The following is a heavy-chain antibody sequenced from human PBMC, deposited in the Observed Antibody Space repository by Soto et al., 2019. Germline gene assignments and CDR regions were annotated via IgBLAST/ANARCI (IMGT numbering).Heavy chain of an antibody. D-gene: IGHD2-2*02. J-gene: IGHJ6*02. CDR3: ASPVVPAAIGHPYYYYYGMDV. CDR2: IIPIFGTA. CDR1: GGTFSSYA. V-gene: IGHV1-69*13. Sequence: SVKVSCKASGGTFSSYAISWVRQAPGQGLEWMGGIIPIFGTANYAQKFQGRVTITADESTSTAYMELSSLRSEDTAVYYCASPVVPAAIGHPYYYYYGMDVWGQGTTVTVSS.